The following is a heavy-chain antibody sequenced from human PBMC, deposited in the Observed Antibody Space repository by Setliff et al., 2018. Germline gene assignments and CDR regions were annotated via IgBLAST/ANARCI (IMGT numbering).Heavy chain of an antibody. V-gene: IGHV4-34*01. CDR3: ARGARYFDWLFDPDYYFDY. D-gene: IGHD3-9*01. J-gene: IGHJ4*02. CDR1: GGSFSGYY. CDR2: INHSGST. Sequence: SETLSLTCAVYGGSFSGYYWSWIRQPPGKGLEWIGEINHSGSTNYNPSLKSRVTISVDTSKNQFSLRLSSVTAADTAVYYCARGARYFDWLFDPDYYFDYWGQGTLVTVSS.